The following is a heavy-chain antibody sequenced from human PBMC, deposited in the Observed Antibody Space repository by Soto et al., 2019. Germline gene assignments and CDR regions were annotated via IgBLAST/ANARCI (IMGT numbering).Heavy chain of an antibody. CDR2: IIPIFGPA. V-gene: IGHV1-69*01. D-gene: IGHD6-6*01. CDR1: GGSVSNSA. J-gene: IGHJ4*02. Sequence: QVQLVQSGSEVKKPGSSVRVSCKASGGSVSNSAISWLRQAPGHGLEWMGGIIPIFGPAIYARKFQGRFTISADESTGTAYMELNNVRSDDTAVYYCVRGSSLTKVEYWGQGTLVTVSS. CDR3: VRGSSLTKVEY.